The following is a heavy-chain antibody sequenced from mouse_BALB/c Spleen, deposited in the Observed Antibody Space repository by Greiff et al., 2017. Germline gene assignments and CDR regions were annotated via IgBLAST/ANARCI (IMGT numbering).Heavy chain of an antibody. CDR1: GYTFTDYV. D-gene: IGHD1-2*01. Sequence: QVQLKESGPELVKPGASVKMSCKASGYTFTDYVISWVKQRTGQGLEWIGEIYPGSGSTYYNEKFKGKATLTADKSSNTAYMQLSSLTSEDSAVYFCARKTTTATRGFSYAMDDWGQGTSVTVAA. CDR2: IYPGSGST. CDR3: ARKTTTATRGFSYAMDD. V-gene: IGHV1-77*01. J-gene: IGHJ4*01.